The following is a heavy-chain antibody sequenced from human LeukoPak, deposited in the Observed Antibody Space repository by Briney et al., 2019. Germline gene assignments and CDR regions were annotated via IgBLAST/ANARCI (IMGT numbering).Heavy chain of an antibody. CDR3: ARSSRDGYNLVY. V-gene: IGHV1-46*01. CDR2: INPSGGST. Sequence: ASVKVSCKASGHTFTSYYMHWVRQAPGQGLEWMGIINPSGGSTSYAQKFQGRVTMTRDMSTSTVYMELSSLRSEDTAVYYCARSSRDGYNLVYWGQGTLVTVSS. J-gene: IGHJ4*02. D-gene: IGHD5-24*01. CDR1: GHTFTSYY.